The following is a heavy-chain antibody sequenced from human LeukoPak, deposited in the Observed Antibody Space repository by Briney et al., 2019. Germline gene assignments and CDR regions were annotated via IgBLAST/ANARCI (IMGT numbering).Heavy chain of an antibody. CDR2: IYPGDSDT. V-gene: IGHV5-51*01. CDR1: GYSFPSYW. CDR3: ASSDDLGYSSGWFDY. D-gene: IGHD6-19*01. J-gene: IGHJ4*02. Sequence: GESLKISCKGSGYSFPSYWIGWVRQMPGKGLEWMGIIYPGDSDTRYSPSFQGQVTISADKSISTAYLQWSSLKASDTAMYYCASSDDLGYSSGWFDYWGQGTLVTVSS.